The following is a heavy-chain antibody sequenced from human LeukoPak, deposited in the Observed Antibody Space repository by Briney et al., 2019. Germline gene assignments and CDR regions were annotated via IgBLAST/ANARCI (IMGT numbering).Heavy chain of an antibody. Sequence: GGSLRLSCAASGFTFDNYAMDWVRQAPGKGLEWVSYISGGGAKRHYSDSVKGRFTISRDNPKNTLYLQINNLRAEDTAMYYCAKCSAGYYNDAFDIWGRGTMVTVSS. D-gene: IGHD3-10*02. CDR3: AKCSAGYYNDAFDI. CDR2: ISGGGAKR. V-gene: IGHV3-23*01. J-gene: IGHJ3*02. CDR1: GFTFDNYA.